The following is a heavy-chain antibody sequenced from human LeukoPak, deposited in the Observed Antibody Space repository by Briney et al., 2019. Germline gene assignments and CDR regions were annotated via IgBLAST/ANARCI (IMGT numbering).Heavy chain of an antibody. CDR3: ARGPSDHYDSSGQGDY. J-gene: IGHJ4*02. CDR2: IYYSGST. D-gene: IGHD3-22*01. CDR1: GGSISSSSYY. Sequence: SETLSLTCTVSGGSISSSSYYWGWIRQPPGKGLEWIGSIYYSGSTYYNPSLKSRVTISVDTSKNQFSLKLSSVTAADTAVYYCARGPSDHYDSSGQGDYWGQGTLVTVSS. V-gene: IGHV4-39*07.